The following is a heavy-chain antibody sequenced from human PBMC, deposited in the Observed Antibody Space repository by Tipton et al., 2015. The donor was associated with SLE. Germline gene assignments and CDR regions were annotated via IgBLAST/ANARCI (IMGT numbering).Heavy chain of an antibody. J-gene: IGHJ4*02. Sequence: LRLSCTVSGGSISSSGFYWGWIRQPPGKGLEWLGTISYSGSTYYNPSLKSRVTISVDTSNNQVSLRLSSVTAADTAVYYCARYKAATMRDDWGQGALVTVSS. V-gene: IGHV4-39*01. CDR1: GGSISSSGFY. D-gene: IGHD2-15*01. CDR2: ISYSGST. CDR3: ARYKAATMRDD.